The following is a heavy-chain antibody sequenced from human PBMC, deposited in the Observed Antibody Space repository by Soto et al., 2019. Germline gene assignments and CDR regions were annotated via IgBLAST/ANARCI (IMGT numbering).Heavy chain of an antibody. J-gene: IGHJ4*02. CDR3: ARVLYDRSSWYPWSFDY. D-gene: IGHD6-13*01. CDR1: GDSVSSNSAA. CDR2: TYYRSKWYN. V-gene: IGHV6-1*01. Sequence: SQTLSLTCAISGDSVSSNSAAWNWIRQSPSRGLEWLGRTYYRSKWYNDYAVSVKSRITINPDTSKNQFSLQLNSVTPEDTAVYYCARVLYDRSSWYPWSFDYWGQGTLVTVSS.